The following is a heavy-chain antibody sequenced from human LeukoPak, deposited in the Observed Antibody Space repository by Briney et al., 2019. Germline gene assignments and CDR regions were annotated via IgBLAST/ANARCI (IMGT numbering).Heavy chain of an antibody. V-gene: IGHV4-59*01. CDR1: GGSISSYY. Sequence: SSETLSLTCTVSGGSISSYYWSWIRQPPGKGLEWIGYIYYSGSTNYNPSLKSRVTISVDTSKNQFSLKLSSVTAADTAVYYCARDKGTDLDYWGQGTLVTVSS. CDR3: ARDKGTDLDY. CDR2: IYYSGST. D-gene: IGHD2-8*02. J-gene: IGHJ4*02.